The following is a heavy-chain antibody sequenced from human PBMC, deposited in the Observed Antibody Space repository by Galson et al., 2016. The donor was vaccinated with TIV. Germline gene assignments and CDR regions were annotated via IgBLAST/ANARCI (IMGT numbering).Heavy chain of an antibody. V-gene: IGHV3-33*01. CDR2: IWYAGINK. J-gene: IGHJ4*02. CDR1: GFTFSRYG. D-gene: IGHD3-22*01. Sequence: SLRLSCAASGFTFSRYGMNWVRQAPGKGLEWVAVIWYAGINKDYAESVKGRFTISRDNSKNTLHLQMNRLRGEDRAWYYCARVRGDSSGYLDNGGQGPLVLVSS. CDR3: ARVRGDSSGYLDN.